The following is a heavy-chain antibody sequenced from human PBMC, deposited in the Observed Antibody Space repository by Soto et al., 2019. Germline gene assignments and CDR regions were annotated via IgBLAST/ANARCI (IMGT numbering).Heavy chain of an antibody. CDR3: ARDGANGMDV. CDR1: GGSISSGGYY. CDR2: IYYSGST. Sequence: SLTCTVSGGSISSGGYYWSWIRQHPGKGLEWIGYIYYSGSTYYNPSLKSRVTISVDTSKNQFSLKLSSVTAADTAVYYCARDGANGMDVWGQGTTVTVSS. D-gene: IGHD3-16*01. V-gene: IGHV4-31*03. J-gene: IGHJ6*02.